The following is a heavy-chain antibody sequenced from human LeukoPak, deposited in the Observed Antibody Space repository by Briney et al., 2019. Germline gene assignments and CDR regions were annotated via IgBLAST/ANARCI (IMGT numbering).Heavy chain of an antibody. Sequence: GRSLRLSCAASGFTFSSYGMSWVRQAPGKGLEWVSHISNNGVSKSYADSVKGRYTISRDNSKNTLYLQLNSLRAEDTAVYYCAKPHTPYCSGGTCYVFDLWGQGTLVTVSS. J-gene: IGHJ1*01. CDR3: AKPHTPYCSGGTCYVFDL. CDR1: GFTFSSYG. D-gene: IGHD2-15*01. V-gene: IGHV3-23*01. CDR2: ISNNGVSK.